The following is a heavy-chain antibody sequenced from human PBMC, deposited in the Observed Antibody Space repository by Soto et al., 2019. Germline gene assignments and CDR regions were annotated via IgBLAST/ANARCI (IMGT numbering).Heavy chain of an antibody. CDR2: ISWDGGST. CDR3: AKDMYYYDSSGYLLDY. D-gene: IGHD3-22*01. Sequence: GGSLRLSCAASGFTFDDYTMHWVRQAPGKGLEWVSLISWDGGSTYYADSVKGRFTISRDNSKNSLYLQMNSLRTEDTALYYCAKDMYYYDSSGYLLDYWGQGTLVTSPQ. V-gene: IGHV3-43*01. J-gene: IGHJ4*02. CDR1: GFTFDDYT.